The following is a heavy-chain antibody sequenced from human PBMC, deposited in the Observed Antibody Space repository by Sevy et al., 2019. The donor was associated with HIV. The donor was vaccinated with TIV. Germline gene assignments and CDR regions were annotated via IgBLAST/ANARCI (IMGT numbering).Heavy chain of an antibody. V-gene: IGHV1-24*01. D-gene: IGHD3-22*01. CDR3: ATTREYYSDNSGYIDY. J-gene: IGHJ4*02. CDR1: GYSLTDLS. Sequence: ASVKVSCKVSGYSLTDLSMHWVRQAPGIGLEWMGRFDPEDGETIYAQKFQGRVTMTEDTSRDTAYMELSSLRSEDTAMYYYATTREYYSDNSGYIDYWGQGTLVTVSS. CDR2: FDPEDGET.